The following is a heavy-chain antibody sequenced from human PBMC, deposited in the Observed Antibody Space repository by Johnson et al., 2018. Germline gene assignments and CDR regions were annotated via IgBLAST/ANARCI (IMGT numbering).Heavy chain of an antibody. J-gene: IGHJ6*03. CDR2: ISWNSGSI. CDR1: GFTFDDYA. V-gene: IGHV3-9*01. CDR3: AKDLGNFYYYYMDV. Sequence: VQLVESGGGLVQPGRSLRLSCAASGFTFDDYAMHWVRQAPGKGLEWVSSISWNSGSIGYADSVKGRFTISRDNAKNSLYLQMNTRRAEDTAVYYCAKDLGNFYYYYMDVWGKGTTVTVSS.